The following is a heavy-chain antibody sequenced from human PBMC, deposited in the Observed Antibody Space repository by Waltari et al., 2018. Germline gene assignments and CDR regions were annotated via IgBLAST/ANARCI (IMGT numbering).Heavy chain of an antibody. D-gene: IGHD2-2*01. CDR1: GFTFSSYA. CDR2: IGGSVGST. Sequence: EVQLLESGGGLVQPGGSLRLSCAASGFTFSSYAMSWVRQAPGKGLEWVSAIGGSVGSTYYADSVKGRFTISIDNSKNTLYLQMNSLRAEDTAVYYCAKDFPYIVVVPAGMGLDYWGQGTLVTVSS. V-gene: IGHV3-23*01. CDR3: AKDFPYIVVVPAGMGLDY. J-gene: IGHJ4*02.